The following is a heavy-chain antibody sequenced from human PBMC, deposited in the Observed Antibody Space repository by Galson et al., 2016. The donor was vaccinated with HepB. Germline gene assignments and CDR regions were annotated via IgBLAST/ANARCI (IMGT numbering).Heavy chain of an antibody. CDR3: ARRGDWGNWFFDV. Sequence: QSGAEVKKPGESLTISCKTSGYRFTNYWFGWVRQRPGKGLEWMGIVFPDDSDTKYNPSFRGQVTLSVDKPTRTAFLQWSSLRASDTAMYFCARRGDWGNWFFDVWGRGTLVTVSS. D-gene: IGHD2-21*02. V-gene: IGHV5-51*01. J-gene: IGHJ2*01. CDR2: VFPDDSDT. CDR1: GYRFTNYW.